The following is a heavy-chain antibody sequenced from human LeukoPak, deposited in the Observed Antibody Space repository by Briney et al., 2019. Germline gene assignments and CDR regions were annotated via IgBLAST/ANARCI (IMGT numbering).Heavy chain of an antibody. V-gene: IGHV4-34*01. CDR1: GGSFSGYY. CDR3: AREYYDYVWGSYRFGFDP. D-gene: IGHD3-16*02. Sequence: KPSETLSLTCAVYGGSFSGYYWSWIRQPPGKGLEWIGEINHSGSTNYNPSLKSRVTISVDTSKNQFSLKLSSVTAADTAVYYCAREYYDYVWGSYRFGFDPWGQGTLVTVSP. J-gene: IGHJ5*02. CDR2: INHSGST.